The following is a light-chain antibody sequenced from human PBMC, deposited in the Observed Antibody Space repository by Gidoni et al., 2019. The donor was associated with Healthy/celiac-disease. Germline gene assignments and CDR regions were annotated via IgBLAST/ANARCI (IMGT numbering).Light chain of an antibody. J-gene: IGKJ2*04. CDR3: PQSYSTPRS. CDR1: QSISSY. Sequence: DMKMSEAPSSRSASVGDRGTITCRASQSISSYLNWYQQKPGKAPNLLIYAASSLQSGVPSRFSGIGSGTDFTLTISSLQPVGFSTYYCPQSYSTPRSFGQGTKLEIK. V-gene: IGKV1-39*01. CDR2: AAS.